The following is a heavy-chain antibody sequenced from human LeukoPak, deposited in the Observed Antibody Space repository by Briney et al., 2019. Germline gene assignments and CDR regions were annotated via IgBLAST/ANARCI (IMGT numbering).Heavy chain of an antibody. CDR1: GGSFSGYY. CDR2: INHSGST. CDR3: ARPRMGSYFFDY. V-gene: IGHV4-34*01. J-gene: IGHJ4*02. Sequence: PSETLSLTCAVYGGSFSGYYWSWIRQPPGKGLEWIGEINHSGSTNYNPSLKSRVTISVDTSKNQFSLKLSSVTAADTAVYYCARPRMGSYFFDYWGQGTLVTVSS. D-gene: IGHD1-26*01.